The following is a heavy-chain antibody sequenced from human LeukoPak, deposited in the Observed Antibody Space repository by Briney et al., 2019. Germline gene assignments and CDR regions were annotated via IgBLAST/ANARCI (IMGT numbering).Heavy chain of an antibody. J-gene: IGHJ4*02. D-gene: IGHD3-9*01. Sequence: QAGGSLRLSCAASGFTLRNYAMSWVRQAPGKGLEWVSSISAGDGNPYHADSVKGRLTISRDTSKNSLYLQMNSLRAEDTAVYYCARAHYDILTGYYNPPDYWGQGTLVTVSS. CDR1: GFTLRNYA. CDR2: ISAGDGNP. CDR3: ARAHYDILTGYYNPPDY. V-gene: IGHV3-23*01.